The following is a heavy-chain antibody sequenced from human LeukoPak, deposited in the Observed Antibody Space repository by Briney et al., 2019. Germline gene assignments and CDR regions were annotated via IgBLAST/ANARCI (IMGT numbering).Heavy chain of an antibody. CDR3: AREEVVVAGTHYYGIDV. CDR1: GDRVSSNSAA. J-gene: IGHJ6*02. CDR2: TYYRSKWYN. V-gene: IGHV6-1*01. Sequence: SQTLSLTCAISGDRVSSNSAAWSWIRQSPSRALEWLGRTYYRSKWYNDYAGSVKSRIIINPDTSKNQFSLQLNSVTPEDTAVYYCAREEVVVAGTHYYGIDVWGQGTTVTVSS. D-gene: IGHD2-15*01.